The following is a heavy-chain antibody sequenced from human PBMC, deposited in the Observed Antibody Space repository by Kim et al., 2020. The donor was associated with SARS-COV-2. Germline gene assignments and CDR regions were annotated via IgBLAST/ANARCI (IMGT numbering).Heavy chain of an antibody. V-gene: IGHV4-39*01. D-gene: IGHD6-6*01. J-gene: IGHJ5*02. CDR2: IYYSGST. CDR1: GGSISSSNCY. CDR3: ARRPHVRSNWFDP. Sequence: SETLSLTCTVSGGSISSSNCYWGWIRQPPGKGLEWIGSIYYSGSTYYNPSLKSRVTISVDTSKNQFSLRLSSVTAADTAVYYCARRPHVRSNWFDPWGQGTLVTVSS.